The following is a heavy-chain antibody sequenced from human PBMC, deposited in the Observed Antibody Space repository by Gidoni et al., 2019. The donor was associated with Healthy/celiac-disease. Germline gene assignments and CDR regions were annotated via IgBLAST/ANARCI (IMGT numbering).Heavy chain of an antibody. Sequence: PGKGLEWVSYISSSGSTIYYADSVKGRFTISRDNAKNSLYLQMNSLRAEDTAVYYCARDGSGYYLFRPLGSGGFDYWGQGTLVTVSS. J-gene: IGHJ4*02. D-gene: IGHD3-3*01. CDR3: ARDGSGYYLFRPLGSGGFDY. CDR2: ISSSGSTI. V-gene: IGHV3-11*01.